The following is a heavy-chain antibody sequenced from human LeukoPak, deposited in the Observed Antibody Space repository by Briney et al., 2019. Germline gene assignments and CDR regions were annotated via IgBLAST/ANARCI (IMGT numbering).Heavy chain of an antibody. CDR3: ARRARDYYDSSGYSYYFDY. J-gene: IGHJ4*02. CDR1: GGSISSGDYY. Sequence: NPSQTLSLTCTVSGGSISSGDYYWSWIRQPPGKGLEWIVYIYYSGSTYYNPSLKSRVTISVDRSKNQFSLKLSSVTAADTAVYYCARRARDYYDSSGYSYYFDYWGQGTLVTVSS. D-gene: IGHD3-22*01. V-gene: IGHV4-30-4*01. CDR2: IYYSGST.